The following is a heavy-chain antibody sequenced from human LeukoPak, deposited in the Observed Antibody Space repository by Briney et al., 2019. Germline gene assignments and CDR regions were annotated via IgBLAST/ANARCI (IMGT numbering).Heavy chain of an antibody. CDR3: ARDFTSRSPYKYNWFDP. CDR2: INPNSGGT. Sequence: GSVKVSCKASGYTFTGYYMHWVRQAPGQGLEWMGWINPNSGGTNYAQKFQGRVTMTRDTSISTAYMELSRLRSDDTAVYYCARDFTSRSPYKYNWFDPWGQGTLVTVSS. D-gene: IGHD2-2*01. J-gene: IGHJ5*02. CDR1: GYTFTGYY. V-gene: IGHV1-2*02.